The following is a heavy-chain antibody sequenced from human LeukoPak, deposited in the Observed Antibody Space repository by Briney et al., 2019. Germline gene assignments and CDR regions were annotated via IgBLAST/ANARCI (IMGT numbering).Heavy chain of an antibody. V-gene: IGHV1-58*02. D-gene: IGHD6-13*01. CDR1: GFTFTSSA. CDR3: AASDPHSSSWYGAPYYGMDV. Sequence: GTSVKVSCKASGFTFTSSAMQWVRQARGQRLEWIGWIVVGSGNTNYAQKFQERVTITRDMSTSTAYMELSSLRSEDTAVYYCAASDPHSSSWYGAPYYGMDVWGQGTTVTVSS. J-gene: IGHJ6*02. CDR2: IVVGSGNT.